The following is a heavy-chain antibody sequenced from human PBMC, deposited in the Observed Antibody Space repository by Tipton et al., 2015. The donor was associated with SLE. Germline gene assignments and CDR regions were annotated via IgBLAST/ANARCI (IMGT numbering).Heavy chain of an antibody. J-gene: IGHJ3*02. CDR1: GGSISSGDYY. D-gene: IGHD6-19*01. CDR2: IYYSGST. Sequence: LRLSCTVSGGSISSGDYYWSWIRQPPGKGLEWIGYIYYSGSTYYNPSLKSRVTISVDTSKNQFSLKLSSVTAADTAVYYCARGAAVAGDAFDIWGQGTMVTVSS. V-gene: IGHV4-30-4*01. CDR3: ARGAAVAGDAFDI.